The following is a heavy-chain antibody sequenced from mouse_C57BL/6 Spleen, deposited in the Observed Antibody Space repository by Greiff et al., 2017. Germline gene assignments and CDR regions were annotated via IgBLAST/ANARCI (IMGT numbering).Heavy chain of an antibody. D-gene: IGHD1-1*01. CDR1: GFSLTSYA. J-gene: IGHJ4*01. V-gene: IGHV2-9-1*01. CDR3: ARFTTVVRMDY. CDR2: IWTGGGT. Sequence: VMLVESGPGLVAPSQSLSITCTVSGFSLTSYAISWVRQPPGKGLEWLGAIWTGGGTNYNSALKSRLSISKYNTKSQVFLKMNSLQTDDTAMYYCARFTTVVRMDYWGQGTSVTVSS.